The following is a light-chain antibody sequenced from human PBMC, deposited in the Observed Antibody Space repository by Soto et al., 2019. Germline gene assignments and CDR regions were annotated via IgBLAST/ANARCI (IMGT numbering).Light chain of an antibody. J-gene: IGKJ1*01. CDR2: KAS. V-gene: IGKV1-5*03. CDR3: QQYNTYSGT. CDR1: QSISNW. Sequence: DIQMTQSPSTLSASVGDRVTITCRASQSISNWLAWYQQKPGKAPNLLIFKASTLDSGVPSRFSGSGSGTEFTLTISSLQPEDVATYFCQQYNTYSGTFGQGTKVDIK.